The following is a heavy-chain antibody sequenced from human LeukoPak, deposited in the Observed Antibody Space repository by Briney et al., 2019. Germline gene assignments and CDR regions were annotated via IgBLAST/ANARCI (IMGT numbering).Heavy chain of an antibody. V-gene: IGHV3-23*01. D-gene: IGHD3-22*01. CDR3: AKDGYYYDSSGYYGQTFDY. CDR2: ISGSGGNT. J-gene: IGHJ4*02. CDR1: GFTFNSYA. Sequence: GGSLRLSCAASGFTFNSYAMSWVRQAPGKGLEWVSGISGSGGNTYYADSVKGRFTISRDNSKNTLYLQMNSLRAEDTAVYYCAKDGYYYDSSGYYGQTFDYWGQGPLVTVSS.